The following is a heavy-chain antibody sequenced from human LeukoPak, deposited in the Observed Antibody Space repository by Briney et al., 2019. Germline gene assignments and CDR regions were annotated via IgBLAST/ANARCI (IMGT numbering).Heavy chain of an antibody. J-gene: IGHJ5*02. Sequence: GGSLRLSCAASGFTFSSYGMSWVRQAPWKGLEWVSAIGGSGVSTYYADSVKGRFAISRDNSKNTLYLQMNSLRAEDTAVYYCAKLTPGGSGTWGQGTLVTVSS. D-gene: IGHD6-25*01. CDR3: AKLTPGGSGT. CDR2: IGGSGVST. V-gene: IGHV3-23*01. CDR1: GFTFSSYG.